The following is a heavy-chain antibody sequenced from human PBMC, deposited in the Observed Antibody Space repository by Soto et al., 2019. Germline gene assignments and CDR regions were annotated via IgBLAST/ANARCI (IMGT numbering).Heavy chain of an antibody. D-gene: IGHD1-26*01. J-gene: IGHJ6*03. CDR3: ASRRKGGLHYYYYMDV. Sequence: ASVKVSCKSSGYTFTISGISGVRQAPGQGLEWMGWISAYNGNTNYAQKLQGRVTMTTDTSTSTAYMELRSLRSDDTAVYYCASRRKGGLHYYYYMDVWGKGTTVTVSS. CDR2: ISAYNGNT. CDR1: GYTFTISG. V-gene: IGHV1-18*01.